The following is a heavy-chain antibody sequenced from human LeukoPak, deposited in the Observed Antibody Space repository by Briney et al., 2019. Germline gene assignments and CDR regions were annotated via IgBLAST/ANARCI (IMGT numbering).Heavy chain of an antibody. CDR1: GYTLTELS. CDR2: FDPEDGET. V-gene: IGHV1-24*01. J-gene: IGHJ5*02. Sequence: ASVKVSCKVSGYTLTELSMHRVRQAPGKGLEWMGGFDPEDGETIYAQKFQGRVTMTEDTSTDTAYMELSSLRSEDTAVYFCATVSYRFNWFDPWGQGTLVTVSS. D-gene: IGHD1-26*01. CDR3: ATVSYRFNWFDP.